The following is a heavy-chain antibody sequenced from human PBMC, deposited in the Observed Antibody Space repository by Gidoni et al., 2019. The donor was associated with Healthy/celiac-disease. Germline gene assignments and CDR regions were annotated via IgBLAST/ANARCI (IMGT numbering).Heavy chain of an antibody. V-gene: IGHV4-61*02. J-gene: IGHJ1*01. Sequence: QVQLQESGPGLVKPSQTLSLTCTVSGGSISSGSYYWSWIRQPAGKGLEWIGRIYTSGSTNYNPSLKSRVTISVDTSKNQFSLKLSSVTAADTAVYYCAREGGYHEYFQHWGQGTLVTVSS. D-gene: IGHD5-18*01. CDR1: GGSISSGSYY. CDR3: AREGGYHEYFQH. CDR2: IYTSGST.